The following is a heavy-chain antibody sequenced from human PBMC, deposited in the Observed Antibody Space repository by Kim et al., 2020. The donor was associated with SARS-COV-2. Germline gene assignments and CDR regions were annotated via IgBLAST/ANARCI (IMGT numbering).Heavy chain of an antibody. Sequence: ASVKVSCKTSGYTFTDYYMHWVRQAPGQGLEWLGWINPKNCDTNCAQQFQGRVTMTRDTSISTTYMDLSRLTSDDTALYYCVSEVNWFNYYATDAVRPGEYWGQGTQVTVSS. CDR1: GYTFTDYY. J-gene: IGHJ4*02. D-gene: IGHD3-10*01. CDR3: VSEVNWFNYYATDAVRPGEY. CDR2: INPKNCDT. V-gene: IGHV1-2*02.